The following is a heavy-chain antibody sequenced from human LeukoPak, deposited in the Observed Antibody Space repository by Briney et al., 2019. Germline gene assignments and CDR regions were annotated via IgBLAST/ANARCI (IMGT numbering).Heavy chain of an antibody. J-gene: IGHJ4*02. CDR3: TRDTGCSGGTCYSFYDY. CDR2: IKQDGSEK. D-gene: IGHD2-15*01. V-gene: IGHV3-7*01. CDR1: GFTFSSYW. Sequence: PGGSLRLSCAASGFTFSSYWMTWARQAPGKGLEWVANIKQDGSEKCVDSVKGRFTISRDNAKNSLYLQMDSLRADDTAVYYCTRDTGCSGGTCYSFYDYWGQGTLVTVSS.